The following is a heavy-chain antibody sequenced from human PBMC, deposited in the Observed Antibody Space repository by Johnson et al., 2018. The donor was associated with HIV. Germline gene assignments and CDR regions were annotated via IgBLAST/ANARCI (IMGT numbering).Heavy chain of an antibody. CDR1: GFTVSSNY. D-gene: IGHD3-22*01. CDR3: TTAKWLLGAFDI. Sequence: VQLVESGGGLIQPGGSLRLSCAASGFTVSSNYMRWVRQAPGKGLEWVGRITSKTDGGSTEYAAPVKGTFTISRNDAENTLYLHRNSLKAEDTAVYDCTTAKWLLGAFDIWGQGTMVTVSS. J-gene: IGHJ3*02. V-gene: IGHV3-15*01. CDR2: ITSKTDGGST.